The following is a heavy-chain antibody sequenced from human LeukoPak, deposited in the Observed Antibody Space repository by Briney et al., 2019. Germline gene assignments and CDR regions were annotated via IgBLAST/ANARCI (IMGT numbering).Heavy chain of an antibody. CDR2: IYYSGST. V-gene: IGHV4-31*03. CDR3: ASYTVTSQHTHDYYFDY. J-gene: IGHJ4*02. CDR1: GGSISSGGYY. D-gene: IGHD4-17*01. Sequence: SQTLSLTCTVSGGSISSGGYYWSWIRQHPGKGLEWIGYIYYSGSTYYNPSLKSRVTISVDTSKNQFSLKLSSVTAADTAVYYCASYTVTSQHTHDYYFDYWGQGTLVTVSS.